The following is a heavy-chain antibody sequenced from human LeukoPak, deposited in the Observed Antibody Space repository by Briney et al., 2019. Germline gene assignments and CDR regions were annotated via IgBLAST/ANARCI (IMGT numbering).Heavy chain of an antibody. Sequence: HGESLQISCEGSGSPFTKYWIGWVRQMPGKGLEWMGIIHPGDSHTCYSPSFQGQVTISADKSISMAYLQWSSLKASDTAMYFCARQPGMTAKSWYFDLWGRGTLVTVSS. CDR2: IHPGDSHT. J-gene: IGHJ2*01. CDR3: ARQPGMTAKSWYFDL. CDR1: GSPFTKYW. V-gene: IGHV5-51*01. D-gene: IGHD2-2*01.